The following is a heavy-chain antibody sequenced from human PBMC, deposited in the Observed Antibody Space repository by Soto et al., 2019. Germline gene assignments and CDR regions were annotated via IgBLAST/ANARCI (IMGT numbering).Heavy chain of an antibody. Sequence: QVQLVQSGDEVKKPGASVKVSCKASGYIVVNYGIAWVRQAPGQGLEWMGWISPYTGNTHTATKIQGRLTMTTDTTTSTALMDLGSLTSDDTAVYYCVMVDNYVTPTPQDVCGQGTTVTVSS. D-gene: IGHD3-16*01. CDR3: VMVDNYVTPTPQDV. V-gene: IGHV1-18*01. J-gene: IGHJ6*02. CDR1: GYIVVNYG. CDR2: ISPYTGNT.